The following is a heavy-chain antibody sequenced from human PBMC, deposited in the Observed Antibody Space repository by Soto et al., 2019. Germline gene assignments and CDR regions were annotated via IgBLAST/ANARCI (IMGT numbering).Heavy chain of an antibody. Sequence: QVQLVESGGGVVQPGRSLRLSCAASGFTFSTYTMHWVRQAPGKGLEWVAVISYDGSSKNYADSVKGRFTISRDNSKNTLYLQMNSLRAEDTAVYYCARSYYDFWSGYPSDAFDIWGQGTMVTVSS. J-gene: IGHJ3*02. CDR3: ARSYYDFWSGYPSDAFDI. D-gene: IGHD3-3*01. V-gene: IGHV3-30-3*01. CDR1: GFTFSTYT. CDR2: ISYDGSSK.